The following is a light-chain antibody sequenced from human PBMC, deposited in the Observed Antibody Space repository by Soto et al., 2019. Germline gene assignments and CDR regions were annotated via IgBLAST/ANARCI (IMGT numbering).Light chain of an antibody. CDR1: SSDVGGYNY. V-gene: IGLV2-14*01. CDR3: SSYTSSITLV. CDR2: DVT. Sequence: QSALPQPASVSGSPGQSITISCTGTSSDVGGYNYVSWYQQHPGKAPKLLIYDVTNRPSGVSYRYSGSKSGNTASLTISGLQAEDEADYYCSSYTSSITLVFGGGTQLTVL. J-gene: IGLJ7*01.